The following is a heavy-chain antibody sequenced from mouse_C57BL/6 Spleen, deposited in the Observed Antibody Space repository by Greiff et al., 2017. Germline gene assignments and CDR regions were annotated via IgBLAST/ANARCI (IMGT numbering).Heavy chain of an antibody. CDR2: ISDGGSYT. V-gene: IGHV5-4*01. CDR1: GFTFSSYA. CDR3: AREGGDYYGSSHWYFDV. J-gene: IGHJ1*03. D-gene: IGHD1-1*01. Sequence: EVQLVESGGGLVKPGGSLKLSCAASGFTFSSYAMSWVRQTPEKRLEWVATISDGGSYTYSPDNVKGRFTISRNNAKNNLYLQMSHLKSEDTAMYYCAREGGDYYGSSHWYFDVWGTGTTVTVSS.